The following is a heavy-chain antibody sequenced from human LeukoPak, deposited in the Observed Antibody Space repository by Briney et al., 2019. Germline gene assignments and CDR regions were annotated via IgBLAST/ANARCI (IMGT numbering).Heavy chain of an antibody. CDR3: ARDPSDIVVVPAAIRGIDY. V-gene: IGHV3-21*01. Sequence: GGSLRLSCAASGFTFSSYSMNWVRQAPGKGLEWVSSISSSSSYIYYADSVKGRFTISRDNAKNSLYLQMNSLRAEDTAVYYCARDPSDIVVVPAAIRGIDYWGQGTLVTVSS. D-gene: IGHD2-2*02. CDR1: GFTFSSYS. CDR2: ISSSSSYI. J-gene: IGHJ4*02.